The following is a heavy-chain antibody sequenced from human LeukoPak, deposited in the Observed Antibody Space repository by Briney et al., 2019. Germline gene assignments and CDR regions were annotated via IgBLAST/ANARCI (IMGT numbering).Heavy chain of an antibody. J-gene: IGHJ4*02. V-gene: IGHV3-48*03. CDR1: GFTFSSYE. CDR2: ISSSGSTI. D-gene: IGHD3-10*01. Sequence: PGGSLRLSCAASGFTFSSYEMNWVRQAPGKGLEWVSYISSSGSTIYYADSVKGRFTISRDNAKNSLYLQMNSLRAEDTAVYYCARGPGFGELTYFDYWGQGTLVTVSS. CDR3: ARGPGFGELTYFDY.